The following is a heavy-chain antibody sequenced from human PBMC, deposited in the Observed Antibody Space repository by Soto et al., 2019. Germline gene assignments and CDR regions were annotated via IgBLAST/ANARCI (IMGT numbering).Heavy chain of an antibody. Sequence: QVQLVESGGGVVQPGRSLRLSCAASGFTFRSYAMDWVRQAPGKGLEWVAVISYDGSNKYYADSVKGRFTISRDNSKNTLYLQMNSLRAEDTAVYYCARGGSGWYKDGMDVWGQGTTVTVSS. J-gene: IGHJ6*02. CDR3: ARGGSGWYKDGMDV. V-gene: IGHV3-30-3*01. CDR2: ISYDGSNK. CDR1: GFTFRSYA. D-gene: IGHD6-19*01.